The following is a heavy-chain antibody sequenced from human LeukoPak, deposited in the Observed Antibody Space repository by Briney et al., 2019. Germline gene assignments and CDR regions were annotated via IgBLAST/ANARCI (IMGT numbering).Heavy chain of an antibody. D-gene: IGHD3-9*01. J-gene: IGHJ5*02. V-gene: IGHV3-23*01. Sequence: GGSLRLSCAASGFTFSSYAMSWVRQASGKGLEWVSHVSGSGGSTYYADSVKGRFTISRDNSNNALYLQMYSLRGDDTAVYYWAKRSDVLTGYYNAWGLEPMITVSS. CDR2: VSGSGGST. CDR1: GFTFSSYA. CDR3: AKRSDVLTGYYNA.